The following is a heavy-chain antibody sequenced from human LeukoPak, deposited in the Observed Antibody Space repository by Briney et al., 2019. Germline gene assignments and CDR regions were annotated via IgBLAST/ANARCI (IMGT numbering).Heavy chain of an antibody. Sequence: GGSLGLSCAASGFTFSSYAMSWVRQAPGKGLEWVSAISGSGGSTYYADSVKGRFTVSRDNSKNTLYLQMNSLRAEDTAVYYCAKDLPYDSSGSVFDYWGQGTLVTVSS. CDR1: GFTFSSYA. J-gene: IGHJ4*02. CDR3: AKDLPYDSSGSVFDY. D-gene: IGHD3-22*01. CDR2: ISGSGGST. V-gene: IGHV3-23*01.